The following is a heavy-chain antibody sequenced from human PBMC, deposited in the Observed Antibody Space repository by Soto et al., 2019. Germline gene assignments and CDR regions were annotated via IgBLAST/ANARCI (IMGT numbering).Heavy chain of an antibody. CDR3: AIDWGHDFWSGYYLYYYGMDV. V-gene: IGHV1-18*01. J-gene: IGHJ6*02. D-gene: IGHD3-3*01. Sequence: ASVKVSCKASGYTFTSYGISWVRQAPGQGLEWMGWISAYNGNTNYAQKLQGRVTMTTDTSTSTAYMELRSLRSDDPAVYYCAIDWGHDFWSGYYLYYYGMDVWGQGTTVAVSS. CDR1: GYTFTSYG. CDR2: ISAYNGNT.